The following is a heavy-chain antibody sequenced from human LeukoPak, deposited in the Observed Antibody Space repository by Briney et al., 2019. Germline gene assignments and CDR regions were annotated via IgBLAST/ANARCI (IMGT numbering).Heavy chain of an antibody. Sequence: TGGSLRLSCSASGFTFSDYYMTWIRQAPGKWLEWVSYISASATTIYYADSVKGRFTISRDNAKNSLYLQMNSLRAEDTAVYYCARLRGASGRYDAFDIWGQGTMVTVSS. V-gene: IGHV3-11*01. CDR2: ISASATTI. CDR1: GFTFSDYY. CDR3: ARLRGASGRYDAFDI. J-gene: IGHJ3*02. D-gene: IGHD3-10*01.